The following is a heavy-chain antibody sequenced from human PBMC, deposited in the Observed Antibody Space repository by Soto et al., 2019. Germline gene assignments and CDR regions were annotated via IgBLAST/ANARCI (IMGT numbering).Heavy chain of an antibody. D-gene: IGHD2-2*01. V-gene: IGHV4-4*02. Sequence: QVQLQESGPGLVKPSGTLSLTCAVSGGSISSGTWWSWVRQSPGRGLEWIGEIYHSGSPNYNPSLKSRVTMSVDKAKNLFSLGLSSVTAADSALYYCARRIPAAPNGFDPWGQGTLVTVSS. CDR2: IYHSGSP. CDR3: ARRIPAAPNGFDP. CDR1: GGSISSGTW. J-gene: IGHJ5*02.